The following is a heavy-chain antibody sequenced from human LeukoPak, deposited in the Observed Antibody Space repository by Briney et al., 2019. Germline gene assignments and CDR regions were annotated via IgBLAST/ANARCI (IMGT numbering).Heavy chain of an antibody. CDR3: ARIGAGSSLDD. Sequence: GGSLRLSCAASGFTFSGYWMHWVRQAPGKGLAWVSVIRSDGSITTYADSVKGRFTISRDTAKNTLYLQMNSLRAEDTAVYYCARIGAGSSLDDWGQGTLVTVSS. J-gene: IGHJ4*02. D-gene: IGHD6-13*01. V-gene: IGHV3-74*01. CDR2: IRSDGSIT. CDR1: GFTFSGYW.